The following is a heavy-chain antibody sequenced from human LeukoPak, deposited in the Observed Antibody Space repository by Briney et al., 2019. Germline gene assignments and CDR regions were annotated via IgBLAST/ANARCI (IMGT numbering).Heavy chain of an antibody. CDR1: GFTFSSYA. V-gene: IGHV3-23*01. Sequence: PGGSLRLSCAASGFTFSSYAMSWVRQAPGKGLEWVSAISGSGGSTYYADSVKGRFTISRDNSKNTLYLQMNSLRAEDTAVYYCAKATVAGTKAGDYFDYWGQGTLVTVSS. J-gene: IGHJ4*02. CDR3: AKATVAGTKAGDYFDY. D-gene: IGHD6-19*01. CDR2: ISGSGGST.